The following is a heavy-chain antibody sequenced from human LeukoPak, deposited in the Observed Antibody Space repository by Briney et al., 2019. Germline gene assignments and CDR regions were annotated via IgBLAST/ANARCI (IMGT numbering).Heavy chain of an antibody. J-gene: IGHJ6*04. CDR1: GFTFSDYY. CDR3: AELGITIIGGV. V-gene: IGHV3-11*04. CDR2: ISSSGSTI. Sequence: GGSLRLSCAACGFTFSDYYVSWIRQATGRGLEWVSYISSSGSTIYYADSVKGRYTISRDNAKNPLYLQMNSLRADDTAVYYCAELGITIIGGVWGKGTTVTISS. D-gene: IGHD3-10*02.